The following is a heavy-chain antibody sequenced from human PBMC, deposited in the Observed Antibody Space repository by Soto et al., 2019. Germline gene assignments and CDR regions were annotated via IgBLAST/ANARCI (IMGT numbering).Heavy chain of an antibody. D-gene: IGHD5-12*01. V-gene: IGHV1-69*02. Sequence: QVQLVQSGAEVKKPGSSVKVSCKASGGTFSSYTISWVRQAPGQGLEWMGRIIPILGIANYAQKFQGRVTITADKSTSTAYMELSRLRSEESAVYYCARGGSSGYEETIDYWGKGTLVTVSS. CDR2: IIPILGIA. CDR1: GGTFSSYT. J-gene: IGHJ4*02. CDR3: ARGGSSGYEETIDY.